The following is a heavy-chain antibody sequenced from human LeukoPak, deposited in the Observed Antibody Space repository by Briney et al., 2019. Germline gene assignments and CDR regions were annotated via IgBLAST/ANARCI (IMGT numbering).Heavy chain of an antibody. Sequence: SETLSLTCTVSVGSFSTYYWSWIRQPPGKGLEWIGYIYYSGSTNYNPSLKSRVTISVDTSKNQFSLNLSSVTAADTAVYYCARSERYNSGWYFYFDYWGQGTLVTVSS. CDR3: ARSERYNSGWYFYFDY. J-gene: IGHJ4*02. CDR1: VGSFSTYY. D-gene: IGHD6-19*01. V-gene: IGHV4-59*01. CDR2: IYYSGST.